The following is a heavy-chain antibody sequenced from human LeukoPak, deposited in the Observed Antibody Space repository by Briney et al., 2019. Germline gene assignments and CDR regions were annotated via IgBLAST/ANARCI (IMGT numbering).Heavy chain of an antibody. V-gene: IGHV1-2*06. CDR1: GYTFTGYH. CDR3: ARDYCSSTSCLFDY. CDR2: INPNSSDT. Sequence: ASVKVSCKASGYTFTGYHMHWVRQAPGQGLEWMGRINPNSSDTNNAQKFQGRVTMTRDTSISTAYMDLSRLTSDDTAVYYCARDYCSSTSCLFDYWGQGTLVTVSS. D-gene: IGHD2-2*01. J-gene: IGHJ4*02.